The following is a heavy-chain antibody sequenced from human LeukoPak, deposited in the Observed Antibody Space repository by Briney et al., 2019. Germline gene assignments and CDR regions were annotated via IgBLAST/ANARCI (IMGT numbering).Heavy chain of an antibody. CDR1: GFTFSSYA. D-gene: IGHD3-10*01. J-gene: IGHJ6*03. CDR2: ISGSGGST. CDR3: AKVGWAMVRGYMDV. V-gene: IGHV3-23*01. Sequence: GGSLRLSCAASGFTFSSYAMSWVRQAPGKGLEWVSAISGSGGSTYYADSVKGRFTISRDNSKNTLYLQMNSLRAEDTAVYYCAKVGWAMVRGYMDVWGTGTSVTISS.